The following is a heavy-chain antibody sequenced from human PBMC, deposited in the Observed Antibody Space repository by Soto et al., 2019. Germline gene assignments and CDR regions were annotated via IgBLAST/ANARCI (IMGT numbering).Heavy chain of an antibody. CDR2: ISGTGIST. CDR1: GFTFTTYP. CDR3: AKPPVITASYYYSGMDV. J-gene: IGHJ6*02. V-gene: IGHV3-23*01. Sequence: PGWSLRLSCAASGFTFTTYPLSWVRQAPGKGLEWVSGISGTGISTYYADSVKGRFTISRDNSKNMVFLQMNSLRAEDTAIYYCAKPPVITASYYYSGMDVWGQGTTVTVSS.